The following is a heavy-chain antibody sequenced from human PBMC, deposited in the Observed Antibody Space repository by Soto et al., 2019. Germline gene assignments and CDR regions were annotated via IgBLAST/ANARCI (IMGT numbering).Heavy chain of an antibody. CDR1: GYTFTSYG. J-gene: IGHJ5*02. CDR2: ISAYNGNT. V-gene: IGHV1-18*01. Sequence: ASVKVSCKASGYTFTSYGISWVRQAPGQGFEWMGWISAYNGNTNYAQKLQGRVTMTTDTSTSTAYMELRSLRSDDTAVYYCARDSPGPPEAWFDPWGQGTLVTVSS. CDR3: ARDSPGPPEAWFDP.